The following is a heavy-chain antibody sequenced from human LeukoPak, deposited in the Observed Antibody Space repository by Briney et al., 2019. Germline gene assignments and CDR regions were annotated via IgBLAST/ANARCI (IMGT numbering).Heavy chain of an antibody. CDR2: INYSGNT. J-gene: IGHJ3*02. D-gene: IGHD3-22*01. Sequence: SETLSLTCAVSGASISSSYWSWLRQPPGKGLEWIGYINYSGNTKYNPSLESRVTISVDASNNQFSLRLSSVTAAGTAFYYCARGYYDSRGYSNTFDIWGQGTLVTVSS. V-gene: IGHV4-59*01. CDR3: ARGYYDSRGYSNTFDI. CDR1: GASISSSY.